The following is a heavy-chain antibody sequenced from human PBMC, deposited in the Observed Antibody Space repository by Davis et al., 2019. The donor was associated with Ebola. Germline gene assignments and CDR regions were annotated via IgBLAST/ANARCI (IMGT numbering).Heavy chain of an antibody. D-gene: IGHD4-17*01. CDR2: IKQDGSEK. Sequence: GESLKISCDVSGFAVRNTHMSWVRQGPGKGLEWVANIKQDGSEKYYVDSVKGRFTISRDNAKNTLYLQMNSLRAEDTAVYYCARVGYGDYWRWFDPWGQGTLVTVSS. J-gene: IGHJ5*02. CDR3: ARVGYGDYWRWFDP. CDR1: GFAVRNTH. V-gene: IGHV3-7*01.